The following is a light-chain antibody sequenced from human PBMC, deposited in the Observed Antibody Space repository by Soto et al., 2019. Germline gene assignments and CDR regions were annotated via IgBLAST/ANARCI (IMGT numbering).Light chain of an antibody. J-gene: IGKJ1*01. Sequence: DIQMTQSPSSLSASVGDTVTITCRTSQTITSHLNWYQQKPGKAPNLLIYGASNLQSGVPSRFAGSGSGTDFTLTISSLQPEDFASYFCQQSSSVPWTFGQGTKVDIK. CDR1: QTITSH. CDR2: GAS. V-gene: IGKV1-39*01. CDR3: QQSSSVPWT.